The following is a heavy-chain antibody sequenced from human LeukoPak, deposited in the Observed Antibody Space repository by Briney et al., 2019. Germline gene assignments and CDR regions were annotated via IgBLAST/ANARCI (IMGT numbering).Heavy chain of an antibody. CDR3: ARDPGGSYYYYGMDV. Sequence: GGALRLSCAAPGFTFNTFTMNWVRGAPGKGREWVSSITSSSGYIYSADSVKGRFTISRDNTKKSLYLEMNSLRAEDTAVYYCARDPGGSYYYYGMDVWGQGTTVTVSS. V-gene: IGHV3-21*01. D-gene: IGHD1-26*01. CDR2: ITSSSGYI. CDR1: GFTFNTFT. J-gene: IGHJ6*02.